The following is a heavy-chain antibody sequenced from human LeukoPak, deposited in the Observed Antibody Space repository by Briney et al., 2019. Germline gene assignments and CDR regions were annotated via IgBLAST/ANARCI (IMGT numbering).Heavy chain of an antibody. CDR1: GFTFSEYW. CDR2: IKEDGSEK. V-gene: IGHV3-7*05. J-gene: IGHJ4*02. CDR3: ARVYSSLWAPSFDY. D-gene: IGHD3-22*01. Sequence: GGSLRLSCAASGFTFSEYWMTWVRQAPGKGLEWVASIKEDGSEKYYVDSVKGRFTISRDNAKNSLFLQMNSLRPEDTAVYYGARVYSSLWAPSFDYWGQGALVTVSS.